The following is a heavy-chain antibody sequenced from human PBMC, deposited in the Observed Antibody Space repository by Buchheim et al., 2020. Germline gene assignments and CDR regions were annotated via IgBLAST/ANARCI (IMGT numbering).Heavy chain of an antibody. V-gene: IGHV3-66*01. Sequence: EVQLVESGGGLVQPGGSLRLSCAASGFTVSSNYMSWVRQAPGKGLEWVSVIYSGGSTYYADSVKGRFTISRDNSKNPLYLQMNSLRAEDTAVYYCARATLRGRISSWPSTATHYYYYYGMDVWGQGTT. CDR1: GFTVSSNY. D-gene: IGHD6-13*01. CDR2: IYSGGST. CDR3: ARATLRGRISSWPSTATHYYYYYGMDV. J-gene: IGHJ6*02.